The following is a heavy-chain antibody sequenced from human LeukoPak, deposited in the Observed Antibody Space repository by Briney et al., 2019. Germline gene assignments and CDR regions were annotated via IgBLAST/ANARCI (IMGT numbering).Heavy chain of an antibody. Sequence: GGSLRLSCAASGFTFSTYGMNWVRQAPGKGLEWVSYISSSSSSKYYADSVKGRSTISRDNARHSLYLQMNSLRAEDTAVYYCARDAPGRDDAFDIWGQGTMVTVSS. D-gene: IGHD1-14*01. CDR1: GFTFSTYG. V-gene: IGHV3-48*01. J-gene: IGHJ3*02. CDR3: ARDAPGRDDAFDI. CDR2: ISSSSSSK.